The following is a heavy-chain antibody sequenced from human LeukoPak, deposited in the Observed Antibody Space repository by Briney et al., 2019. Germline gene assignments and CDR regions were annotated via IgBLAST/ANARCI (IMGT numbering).Heavy chain of an antibody. V-gene: IGHV3-30*04. CDR2: TSHDETTK. CDR1: GFTFSSYA. Sequence: GGSLRLSCAASGFTFSSYAMHWVRQAPGKGLEWVAVTSHDETTKYYADSVKSRFTISRDNSKNTLYLQMNSLRAEDTAVYFCAREVARPNFFDYWGQGTLVTVSS. CDR3: AREVARPNFFDY. D-gene: IGHD6-6*01. J-gene: IGHJ4*02.